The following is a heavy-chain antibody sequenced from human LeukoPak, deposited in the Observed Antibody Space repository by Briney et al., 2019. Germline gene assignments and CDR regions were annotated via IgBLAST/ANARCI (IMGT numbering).Heavy chain of an antibody. CDR2: IYYSGTT. Sequence: SETLSLTCTVSGGSISNSRYYWGWIRQPPGKGLEWIVSIYYSGTTYHNPSLKSRLTISVDTTKNQFSVRLSSVTAADTAVYYCAGIYDTPRGFWGRGTLVTVSS. D-gene: IGHD3-22*01. J-gene: IGHJ4*02. V-gene: IGHV4-39*01. CDR1: GGSISNSRYY. CDR3: AGIYDTPRGF.